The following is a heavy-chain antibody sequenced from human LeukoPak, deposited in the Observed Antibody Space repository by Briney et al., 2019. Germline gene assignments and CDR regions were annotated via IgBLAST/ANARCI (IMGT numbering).Heavy chain of an antibody. J-gene: IGHJ3*02. CDR2: IYYSGTT. CDR3: ARHDSSGPYNAFDI. CDR1: GVSISSSTYY. D-gene: IGHD3-22*01. Sequence: PSETLSLTCAVSGVSISSSTYYWGSIRQPPGKGLEWIGSIYYSGTTYNNPSLKRRVTISGDTSKNQFSLKLTSVTAADTAVYYCARHDSSGPYNAFDIWGQGTMVTVSS. V-gene: IGHV4-39*01.